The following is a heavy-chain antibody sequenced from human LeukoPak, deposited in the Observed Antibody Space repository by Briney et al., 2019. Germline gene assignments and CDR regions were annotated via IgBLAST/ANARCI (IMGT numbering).Heavy chain of an antibody. CDR2: IIPIFGTA. D-gene: IGHD2-8*01. CDR1: GYTFTSYG. J-gene: IGHJ4*02. V-gene: IGHV1-69*05. CDR3: ARDNGGPLDY. Sequence: GASVKVSCKASGYTFTSYGISWVRQAPGQGLEWMGEIIPIFGTANYAQKFQGRVTITRDTSASTAYTELSSLRSEDMAVYYCARDNGGPLDYWGQGTLVTVSS.